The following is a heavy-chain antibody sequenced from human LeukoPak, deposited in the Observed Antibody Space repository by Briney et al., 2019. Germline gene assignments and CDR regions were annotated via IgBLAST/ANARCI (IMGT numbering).Heavy chain of an antibody. D-gene: IGHD4-17*01. V-gene: IGHV1-2*02. CDR1: GYTFTGYY. CDR3: ARGSDDYGDYEVHYYYMDV. J-gene: IGHJ6*03. CDR2: INPNSGGT. Sequence: ASVKVSCKASGYTFTGYYMHWVRQAPGQGLEWMGWINPNSGGTNYAQKFQGRVTMTRDTSTSTVYMELNSLRAEDTAVYYCARGSDDYGDYEVHYYYMDVWGKGTTVTVSS.